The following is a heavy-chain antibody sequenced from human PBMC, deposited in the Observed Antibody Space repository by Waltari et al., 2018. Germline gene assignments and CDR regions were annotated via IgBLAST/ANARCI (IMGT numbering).Heavy chain of an antibody. CDR3: AREYCSSTSCPGGYFDY. V-gene: IGHV4-4*07. J-gene: IGHJ4*02. Sequence: QVQLQESGPGLVKPSETLSLTCTVSGGSISSYYWSWIRQPAGKGLEWIGRIYTRGSTNYNPALKSRVTRSVDTSKNQFSLKLSSVTAADTAVYYCAREYCSSTSCPGGYFDYWGQGTLVTVSS. CDR2: IYTRGST. D-gene: IGHD2-2*01. CDR1: GGSISSYY.